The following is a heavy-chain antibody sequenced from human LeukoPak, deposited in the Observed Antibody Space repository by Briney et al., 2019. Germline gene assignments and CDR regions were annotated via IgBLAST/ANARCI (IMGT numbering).Heavy chain of an antibody. J-gene: IGHJ4*02. CDR1: GFNFDRYT. Sequence: GGPLRLSCATSGFNFDRYTIHWVRQAPGKGLEWVSLAGWAGGTTFYSDSVKGRFTISRDSGRKSVYLQMNSLTTDDTAFYFCAKELDTMFFDYWGQGALVTVSS. CDR3: AKELDTMFFDY. D-gene: IGHD3-10*02. CDR2: AGWAGGTT. V-gene: IGHV3-43*01.